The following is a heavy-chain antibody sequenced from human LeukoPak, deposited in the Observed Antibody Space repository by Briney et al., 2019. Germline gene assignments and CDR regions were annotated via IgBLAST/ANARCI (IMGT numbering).Heavy chain of an antibody. Sequence: ASVKVSCKVSGYTLTELSMHWVRQAPGKGLEWMGGFDPEDGETIYAQKFQGRVTMTEDTSTDTAYMELSSLRSEDTAVYYCATGRDIVVVPAAIQLDYWGQGTLVTVSS. CDR3: ATGRDIVVVPAAIQLDY. J-gene: IGHJ4*02. CDR1: GYTLTELS. V-gene: IGHV1-24*01. CDR2: FDPEDGET. D-gene: IGHD2-2*02.